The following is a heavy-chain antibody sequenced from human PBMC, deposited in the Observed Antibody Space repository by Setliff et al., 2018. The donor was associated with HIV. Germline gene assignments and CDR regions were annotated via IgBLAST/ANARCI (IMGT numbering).Heavy chain of an antibody. Sequence: GGSLRLSCAASGFSFKIYAMSWVRQAPGKGLEWVSTISDTADKTYYADSVKGRFTISRDNSKNTLFLQVNSLRAGDTALYHCARGPGFLTDFWGQGILVTVSS. J-gene: IGHJ4*02. V-gene: IGHV3-23*01. CDR3: ARGPGFLTDF. CDR2: ISDTADKT. D-gene: IGHD3-3*01. CDR1: GFSFKIYA.